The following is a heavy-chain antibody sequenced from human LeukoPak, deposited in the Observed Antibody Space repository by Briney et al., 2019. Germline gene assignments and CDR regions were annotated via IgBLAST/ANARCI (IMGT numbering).Heavy chain of an antibody. V-gene: IGHV3-7*03. J-gene: IGHJ4*02. CDR3: VKDRRLLPDY. CDR2: IKQDGSEK. Sequence: GGSLRLSCAASGFTFSSYWMSWVRQAPGKGLEWVANIKQDGSEKYYVDSVKGRFTISRDNAKNSLYLQMNSLRAGDTAVYYCVKDRRLLPDYWGQGTLVTVSS. CDR1: GFTFSSYW. D-gene: IGHD4-17*01.